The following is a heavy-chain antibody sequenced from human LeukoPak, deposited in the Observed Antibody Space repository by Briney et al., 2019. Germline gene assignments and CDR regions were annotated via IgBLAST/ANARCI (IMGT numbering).Heavy chain of an antibody. J-gene: IGHJ4*02. CDR2: IFYSGSP. Sequence: SETLSLTCTVSGGSISSSSLYWGWIRQPPGKGLEWIGSIFYSGSPDYNSSLKSRIAISVDTSKNQFSLKLNSVTAAVTAVYYCVRHESGSGDSNAFFDYWGQGILVTVSS. V-gene: IGHV4-39*01. CDR1: GGSISSSSLY. D-gene: IGHD2-21*01. CDR3: VRHESGSGDSNAFFDY.